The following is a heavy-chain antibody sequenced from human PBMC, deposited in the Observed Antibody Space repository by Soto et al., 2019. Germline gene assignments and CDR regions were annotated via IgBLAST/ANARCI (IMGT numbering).Heavy chain of an antibody. J-gene: IGHJ4*02. D-gene: IGHD3-10*01. V-gene: IGHV3-7*01. CDR2: IKKDGTEI. Sequence: EVQLMESGGGLVQPGGSLRLSCVTSGFSFSSSWMAWVRQAPGKGLEWVADIKKDGTEINYVDSVKGRVTISRDNAMNSLYLQMDSLRVEDTAVYYCGRDPYYGAIDYWSLGTQVIVSS. CDR1: GFSFSSSW. CDR3: GRDPYYGAIDY.